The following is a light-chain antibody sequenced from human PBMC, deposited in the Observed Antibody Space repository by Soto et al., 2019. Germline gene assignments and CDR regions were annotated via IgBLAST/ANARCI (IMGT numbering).Light chain of an antibody. CDR3: QQYGSSPPT. CDR1: HSVSSSY. J-gene: IGKJ1*01. CDR2: GAS. Sequence: EIVLTQSPGTLSLSPGERATLSCTASHSVSSSYLAWYQQKPGQDPRLIIYGASSRATGIPDRFSGSGSGTDFTLTISRLEPEDFAVYYCQQYGSSPPTFGEGTKVVIK. V-gene: IGKV3-20*01.